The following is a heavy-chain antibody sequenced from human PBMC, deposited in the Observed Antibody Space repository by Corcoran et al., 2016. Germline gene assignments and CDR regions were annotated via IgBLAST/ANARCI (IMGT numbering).Heavy chain of an antibody. CDR1: GGSISSSNNY. CDR3: ARVLTGYSAPGPLDY. J-gene: IGHJ4*02. D-gene: IGHD3-9*01. Sequence: QLQLQESGPGLVKPSETVSLTCTVSGGSISSSNNYWGWIRQPPGKGLEWLGTMFYSGSTFYTPSLTSRVTISLDTAKNQFSLTLSSVTAADTAVYYCARVLTGYSAPGPLDYWGQGTLVTVSS. V-gene: IGHV4-39*07. CDR2: MFYSGST.